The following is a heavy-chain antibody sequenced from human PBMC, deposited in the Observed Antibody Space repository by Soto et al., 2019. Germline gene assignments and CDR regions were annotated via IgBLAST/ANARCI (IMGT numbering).Heavy chain of an antibody. Sequence: PGGSLRLSCAASGFTFSSYGMHWVRQAPGKGLEWVAVIWYDGSNKYYADSVKGRFTISRDNSKNTLYLQMNSLRAEDTAVYYCARGSIVLVPAAMDYYFDYWGQGTLVTVSS. CDR3: ARGSIVLVPAAMDYYFDY. D-gene: IGHD2-2*01. J-gene: IGHJ4*02. V-gene: IGHV3-33*01. CDR1: GFTFSSYG. CDR2: IWYDGSNK.